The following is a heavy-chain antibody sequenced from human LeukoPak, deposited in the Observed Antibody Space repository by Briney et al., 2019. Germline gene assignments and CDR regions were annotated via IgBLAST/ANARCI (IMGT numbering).Heavy chain of an antibody. Sequence: SETLSLTCTVSGGSISSYYWGWIRQPPGKGLKWIGLIHYTGSTNYNPSLKSRVTISVDTSKNQFSLKLTSVTPADTAVYYCARDDPYGSPFDYWGQGTLVTVSS. CDR3: ARDDPYGSPFDY. J-gene: IGHJ4*02. D-gene: IGHD3-10*01. V-gene: IGHV4-59*01. CDR1: GGSISSYY. CDR2: IHYTGST.